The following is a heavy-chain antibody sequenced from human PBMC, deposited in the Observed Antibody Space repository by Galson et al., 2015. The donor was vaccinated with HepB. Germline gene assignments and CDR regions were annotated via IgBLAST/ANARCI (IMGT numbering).Heavy chain of an antibody. D-gene: IGHD3-10*01. Sequence: SLRLSCAASGFTFSSYAMHWVRQAPGKGLEWVAVISYDGSNKYYADSVKGRFTISRDNSKNTLYLQMNSLRAEDTAVYYCARDYYGSGSYRRHPFDYWGQGTLVTVSS. J-gene: IGHJ4*02. CDR1: GFTFSSYA. CDR3: ARDYYGSGSYRRHPFDY. V-gene: IGHV3-30*04. CDR2: ISYDGSNK.